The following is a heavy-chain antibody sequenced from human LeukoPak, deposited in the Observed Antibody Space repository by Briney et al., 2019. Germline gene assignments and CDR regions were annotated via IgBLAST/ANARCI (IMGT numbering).Heavy chain of an antibody. Sequence: SSVKVSCKASGDTFDTYTISWVRQVPGQGLEWMGGFIPAFNTAHYARKFQGRVTMTRDTSTSTVYMELSSLRSEDTAVYYCARDLYCSGGSCYSSRAAPYYYYMDVWGKGITVTVSS. D-gene: IGHD2-15*01. CDR2: FIPAFNTA. V-gene: IGHV1-69*05. CDR1: GDTFDTYT. CDR3: ARDLYCSGGSCYSSRAAPYYYYMDV. J-gene: IGHJ6*03.